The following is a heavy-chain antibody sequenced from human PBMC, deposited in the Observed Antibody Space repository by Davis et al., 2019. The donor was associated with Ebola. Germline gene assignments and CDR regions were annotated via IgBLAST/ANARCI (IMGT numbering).Heavy chain of an antibody. CDR1: GGSFSGYY. Sequence: SQTLSLTCAVYGGSFSGYYWGWIRQPPGKGLEWIGSIYYSGSTNYNPSLKSRVTISVDTSKNQFSLKLSSVTAADTAVYYCARHKGRVRYYGMDVWGQGTTVTVSS. CDR2: IYYSGST. V-gene: IGHV4-59*08. J-gene: IGHJ6*02. CDR3: ARHKGRVRYYGMDV.